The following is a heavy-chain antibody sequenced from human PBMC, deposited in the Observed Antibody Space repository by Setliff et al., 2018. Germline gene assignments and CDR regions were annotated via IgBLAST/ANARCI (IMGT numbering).Heavy chain of an antibody. D-gene: IGHD5-12*01. V-gene: IGHV3-7*01. CDR1: GYSIGSDY. CDR2: IKQDGSEK. J-gene: IGHJ4*02. CDR3: ARDPVPPWLPLDY. Sequence: ETLSLTCRVSGYSIGSDYFWAWVRQAPGKGLEWVANIKQDGSEKYYVDSVKGRFTISRDNAKNSLYLQMNSLRAEDTAVYYCARDPVPPWLPLDYWGQGTLVTVSS.